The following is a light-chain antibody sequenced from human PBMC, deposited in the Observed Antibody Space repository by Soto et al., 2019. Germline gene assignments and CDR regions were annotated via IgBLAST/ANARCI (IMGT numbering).Light chain of an antibody. Sequence: QSVLTQPPSVSAAPGQKVTISCSGSSSNIGNSYVSWYQQLPGTAPKLLIYDNNKRPSGIPDRFSGSKSGTSATLDITGLQTGDEAYYYCGTWDSSLTAGVFGGGTKLTVL. CDR1: SSNIGNSY. J-gene: IGLJ2*01. CDR2: DNN. V-gene: IGLV1-51*01. CDR3: GTWDSSLTAGV.